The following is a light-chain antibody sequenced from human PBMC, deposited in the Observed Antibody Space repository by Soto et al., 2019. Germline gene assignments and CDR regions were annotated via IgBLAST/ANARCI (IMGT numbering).Light chain of an antibody. CDR3: SSKRGRNSYV. CDR1: SSDVGAYNY. J-gene: IGLJ1*01. V-gene: IGLV2-8*01. Sequence: QSVLTQPPCAPGSSGQSVTISCTGTSSDVGAYNYVSWYQQHPGKAPKLMIYEVSKRPSGVPDRFSGSKSGNTASLTVSGLQTEDEADYYCSSKRGRNSYVFGTGTKVTVL. CDR2: EVS.